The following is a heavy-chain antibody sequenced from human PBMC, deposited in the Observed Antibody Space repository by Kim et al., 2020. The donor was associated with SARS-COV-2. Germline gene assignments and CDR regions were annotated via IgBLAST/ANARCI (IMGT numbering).Heavy chain of an antibody. CDR1: GGSFSGFY. J-gene: IGHJ6*01. CDR2: INYRAST. CDR3: ARRNYSGSWRASGGMDV. D-gene: IGHD3-10*01. Sequence: SETLSLTCAVNGGSFSGFYWAWIRQPPGKGLEWIGEINYRASTAYSPSLKSRVTISSDMSKDHFSLKLTSVTAADTAVYYCARRNYSGSWRASGGMDVWG. V-gene: IGHV4-34*01.